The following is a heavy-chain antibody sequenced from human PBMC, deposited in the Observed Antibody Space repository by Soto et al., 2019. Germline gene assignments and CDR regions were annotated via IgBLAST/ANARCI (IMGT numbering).Heavy chain of an antibody. D-gene: IGHD3-3*01. V-gene: IGHV3-23*01. CDR2: ITGGNT. CDR1: GFTLGTYG. Sequence: EVQLLESGGGLIQPGGSLRLSCAASGFTLGTYGMGWVRQAPGKGLEWVSTITGGNTYYAASVKGRFTISRDNSKNTLHLQMSNLRAEDTALYYCAKDKERGGYDSDFDSWGQGTLVTVSS. J-gene: IGHJ4*02. CDR3: AKDKERGGYDSDFDS.